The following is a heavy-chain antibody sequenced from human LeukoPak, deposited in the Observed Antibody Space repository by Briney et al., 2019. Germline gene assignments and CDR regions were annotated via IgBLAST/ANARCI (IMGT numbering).Heavy chain of an antibody. CDR1: GFTFSSYS. D-gene: IGHD1-26*01. Sequence: GGSLRLSCAASGFTFSSYSMNWVRQAPGKGVEGVSYISSSSSTKYYADAVKGRVTISRDNPKNSLYLQMNSLRAEDTAVYYCARDSGSYFMVWAQGTLVTVSS. CDR3: ARDSGSYFMV. CDR2: ISSSSSTK. J-gene: IGHJ4*02. V-gene: IGHV3-48*01.